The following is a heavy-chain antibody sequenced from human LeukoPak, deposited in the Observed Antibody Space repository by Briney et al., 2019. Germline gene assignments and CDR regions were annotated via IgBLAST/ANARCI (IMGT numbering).Heavy chain of an antibody. Sequence: SETLSLTCAVSGYSISSPYYWGWIRQPPGRGLEWIGSIYYSGTTYYNPSLKSRVTISVDTSKNQFSLKLSSVTAADTAVYYCARLPSYFGNFDYWGQGTLVTVSS. D-gene: IGHD1-26*01. CDR3: ARLPSYFGNFDY. CDR1: GYSISSPYY. V-gene: IGHV4-38-2*01. CDR2: IYYSGTT. J-gene: IGHJ4*02.